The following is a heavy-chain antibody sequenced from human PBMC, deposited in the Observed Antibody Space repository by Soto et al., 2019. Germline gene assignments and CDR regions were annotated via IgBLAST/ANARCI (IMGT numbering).Heavy chain of an antibody. Sequence: QVQLQESGPGLVKPSQTLSLTCTVSGGSISSGDYYWSWIRQPQGQDLEWIGYIYYSGSTYYNPSLKSRVTISLEPSKNQFSLKLSSVTAADTAVYYCGRVGSGRAVRPFDYWGQGTLVTVSS. CDR3: GRVGSGRAVRPFDY. D-gene: IGHD6-19*01. CDR2: IYYSGST. V-gene: IGHV4-30-4*01. CDR1: GGSISSGDYY. J-gene: IGHJ4*02.